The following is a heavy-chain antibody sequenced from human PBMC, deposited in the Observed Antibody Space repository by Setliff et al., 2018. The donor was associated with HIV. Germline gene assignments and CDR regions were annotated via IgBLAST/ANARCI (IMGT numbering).Heavy chain of an antibody. CDR3: ARGLVVVTDSDYDTNYYYYYYMDV. CDR1: GGSISGYY. D-gene: IGHD5-12*01. Sequence: SETLSLTCSVSGGSISGYYWTWIRQPPGKGLEWIGYIYSSGSTNYNPSLKSRATISVDTSKNQFSLKLSSVTAADTAVYYCARGLVVVTDSDYDTNYYYYYYMDVWGKGTTVTVSS. V-gene: IGHV4-4*09. J-gene: IGHJ6*03. CDR2: IYSSGST.